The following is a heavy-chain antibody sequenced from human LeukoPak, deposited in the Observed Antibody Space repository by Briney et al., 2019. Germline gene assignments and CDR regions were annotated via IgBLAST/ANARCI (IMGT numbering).Heavy chain of an antibody. Sequence: SVKVSCKASGGTFSSYAISWVRQAPGQGLEWMGRIIPILGIANYAQKFQGRVTITADKSTSTAFMELSSLRSEDTAVYYCARDLGAAAGTDYWGQGTLVTVSS. CDR3: ARDLGAAAGTDY. CDR1: GGTFSSYA. D-gene: IGHD6-13*01. V-gene: IGHV1-69*04. CDR2: IIPILGIA. J-gene: IGHJ4*02.